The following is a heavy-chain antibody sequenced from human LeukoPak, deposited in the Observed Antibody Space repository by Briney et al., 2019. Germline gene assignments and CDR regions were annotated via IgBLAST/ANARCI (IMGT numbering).Heavy chain of an antibody. J-gene: IGHJ6*03. V-gene: IGHV4-39*01. CDR3: ARTLHIVVVVAASLRNYYYMDV. D-gene: IGHD2-15*01. CDR1: GGSISSYY. CDR2: IYYSGST. Sequence: KASETLSLTCTVSGGSISSYYWGWIRQPPGKGLEWIGSIYYSGSTYYNPSLKSRVTISVDTSKNQFSLKLSSVTAADTAVYYCARTLHIVVVVAASLRNYYYMDVWGKGTTVTISS.